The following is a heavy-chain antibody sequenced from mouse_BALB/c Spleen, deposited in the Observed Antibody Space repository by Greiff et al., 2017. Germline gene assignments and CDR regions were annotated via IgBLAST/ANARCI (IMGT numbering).Heavy chain of an antibody. CDR3: ARYYGSSLYAMDY. Sequence: QVQLQQPGAELVKPGASVKMSCKASGYTFTSYNMHWVKQTPGQGLEWIGAIYPGNGDTSYNQKFKGKATLTADKSSSTAYMQLSSLTSEDSAVYYCARYYGSSLYAMDYWGQGTSVTVSS. CDR2: IYPGNGDT. V-gene: IGHV1-12*01. J-gene: IGHJ4*01. CDR1: GYTFTSYN. D-gene: IGHD1-1*01.